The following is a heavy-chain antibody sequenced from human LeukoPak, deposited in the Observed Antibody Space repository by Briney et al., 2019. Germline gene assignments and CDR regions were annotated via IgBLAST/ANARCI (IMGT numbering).Heavy chain of an antibody. V-gene: IGHV5-51*01. J-gene: IGHJ3*02. Sequence: GESLKISCKGSGYRFTSYWIGWVRQMPGKGLEWMGIIYPGDSDTRYSPSFQGQITISVDKSISTAYVQWSSLKTSDSAMYYCARRLGGADVFDIWGQGTMVTVSS. CDR3: ARRLGGADVFDI. D-gene: IGHD3-16*01. CDR1: GYRFTSYW. CDR2: IYPGDSDT.